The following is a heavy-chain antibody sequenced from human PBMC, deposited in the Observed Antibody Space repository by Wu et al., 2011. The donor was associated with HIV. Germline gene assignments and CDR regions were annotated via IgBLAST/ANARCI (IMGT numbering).Heavy chain of an antibody. CDR1: GYTFSSYY. CDR3: ARVYARYYYYYMDV. V-gene: IGHV1-46*01. Sequence: SVKVSCKAVGYTFSSYYMHWVRQAPGQGLEWMGIINPRGGSTTHAQKFQGRVTLTSDTSTSTVSLELSGLRSEDTAVYYCARVYARYYYYYMDVWGKGTTVTVSS. D-gene: IGHD2-8*01. J-gene: IGHJ6*03. CDR2: INPRGGST.